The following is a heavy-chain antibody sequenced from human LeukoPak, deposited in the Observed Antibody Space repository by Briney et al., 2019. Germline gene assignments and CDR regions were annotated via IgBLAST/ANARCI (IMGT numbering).Heavy chain of an antibody. J-gene: IGHJ6*03. D-gene: IGHD6-13*01. Sequence: GGSLRLSCASSGFTFSSYAMSWVRQAPGKGLEWVSAISGSGGSTYYADSVKGRFTISRDNSKNTLYLQMNSLRADETAEYYCAKGRNWESSSWYHYYMDVWGKETTVTVSS. CDR2: ISGSGGST. V-gene: IGHV3-23*01. CDR1: GFTFSSYA. CDR3: AKGRNWESSSWYHYYMDV.